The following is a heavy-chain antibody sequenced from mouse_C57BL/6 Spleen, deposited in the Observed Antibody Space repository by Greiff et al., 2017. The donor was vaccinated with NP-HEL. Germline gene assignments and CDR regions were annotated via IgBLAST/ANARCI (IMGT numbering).Heavy chain of an antibody. D-gene: IGHD4-1*01. CDR1: GFNIKDDY. CDR2: IDPENGDT. Sequence: VQLQQSGAEFVRPGASVKLSCTASGFNIKDDYMHWVKQRPEQGLEWIGWIDPENGDTEYASKFQGKATITADTSSNTAYLQLSSLTSEDTAVYYCTTPGTGSWFAYWGQGTLVTVSA. CDR3: TTPGTGSWFAY. V-gene: IGHV14-4*01. J-gene: IGHJ3*01.